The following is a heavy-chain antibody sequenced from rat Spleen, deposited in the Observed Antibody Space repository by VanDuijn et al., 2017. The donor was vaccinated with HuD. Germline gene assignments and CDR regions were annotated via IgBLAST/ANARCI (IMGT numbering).Heavy chain of an antibody. Sequence: VHLKESGPGLVQPSQTLSLTCAVSGFSLTSYGVIWVRQAPTKGLEWVASISYDGTATYYRDSVKGRFTLSRDNAKSTLYLQMGSLRSEDTATYYCTTYSDYATSPFAYWGRGALVTVSS. V-gene: IGHV5-29*01. J-gene: IGHJ3*01. CDR1: GFSLTSYG. CDR2: ISYDGTAT. CDR3: TTYSDYATSPFAY. D-gene: IGHD1-6*01.